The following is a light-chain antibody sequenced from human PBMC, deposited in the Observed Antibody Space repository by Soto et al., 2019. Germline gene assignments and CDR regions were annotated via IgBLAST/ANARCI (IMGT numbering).Light chain of an antibody. V-gene: IGKV3-20*01. CDR3: QQYRM. CDR2: GAS. J-gene: IGKJ1*01. Sequence: EVVLTQSPGTLSLSPGERATLSCRASQSVSSTYLAWCQQKPGQPPRLLIYGASRRATGIPDRFSGSGSGTDFTLTISRLEPEDFAVYYCQQYRMFGQGTKVDIK. CDR1: QSVSSTY.